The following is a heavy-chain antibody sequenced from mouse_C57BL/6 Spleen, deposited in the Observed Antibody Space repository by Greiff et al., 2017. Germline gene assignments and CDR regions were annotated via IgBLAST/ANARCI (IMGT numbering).Heavy chain of an antibody. CDR3: TRGRANWDSFDY. CDR2: ISSGGDYI. CDR1: GFTFSSYA. D-gene: IGHD4-1*01. J-gene: IGHJ2*01. V-gene: IGHV5-9-1*02. Sequence: EVQGVESGEGLVKPGGSLKLSCAASGFTFSSYAMSWVRQTPEKRLEWVAYISSGGDYIYYADTVKGRFTISRDNARNTLYLQMSSLKSEDTAMYYCTRGRANWDSFDYWGQGTTLTVSS.